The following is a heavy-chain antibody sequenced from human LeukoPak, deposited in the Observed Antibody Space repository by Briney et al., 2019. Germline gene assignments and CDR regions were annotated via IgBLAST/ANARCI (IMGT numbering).Heavy chain of an antibody. Sequence: GGSLRLSCVASGFTFSSNSLNWARQAPGKGLEWVSYISSSGTTIYYADSVKGRFTISRDNAKNSLYLQMNSLRAEDTAVYYCARVGYDSSGYYPREDYWGQGTLVTVSS. CDR2: ISSSGTTI. V-gene: IGHV3-48*04. J-gene: IGHJ4*02. CDR3: ARVGYDSSGYYPREDY. D-gene: IGHD3-22*01. CDR1: GFTFSSNS.